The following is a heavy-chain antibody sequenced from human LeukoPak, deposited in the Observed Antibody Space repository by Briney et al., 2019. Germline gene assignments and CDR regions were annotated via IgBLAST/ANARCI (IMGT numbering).Heavy chain of an antibody. D-gene: IGHD3-22*01. CDR3: ARLPMIVVVRSY. CDR1: GYTFTGYY. Sequence: ASVKVSCKASGYTFTGYYMHWVRQAPGQGLEWMGWINPNSGGTNYAQKFQGRVTMTRDTSISTAYMELSRLRSDDTAVYYCARLPMIVVVRSYRGQGTLVTVSS. J-gene: IGHJ4*02. V-gene: IGHV1-2*02. CDR2: INPNSGGT.